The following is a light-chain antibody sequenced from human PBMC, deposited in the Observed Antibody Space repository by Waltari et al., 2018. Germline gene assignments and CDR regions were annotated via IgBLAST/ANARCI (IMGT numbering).Light chain of an antibody. Sequence: SYDLTQPPSVSASPGQTASIACFGDKLGDKYVSWYQQKPGQSPVLVIYQDTKRPSVIPRRFSASNSGNTATLTVSETQAVDAASYYCQTWDSNTVVFGGGTTLTVL. CDR3: QTWDSNTVV. CDR2: QDT. V-gene: IGLV3-1*01. CDR1: KLGDKY. J-gene: IGLJ2*01.